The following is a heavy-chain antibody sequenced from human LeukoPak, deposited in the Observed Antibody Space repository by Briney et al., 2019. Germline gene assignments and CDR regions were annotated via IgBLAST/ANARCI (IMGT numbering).Heavy chain of an antibody. CDR1: GGSFSGYY. CDR3: AALASEWLVFDY. D-gene: IGHD6-19*01. V-gene: IGHV4-34*01. Sequence: PSETLSLTCAVYGGSFSGYYWSWIRQPPGKGLEWTGEINHSGSTNYNPSLKSRVTISVDTSKNQFSLKLSSVTAADTAVYYCAALASEWLVFDYWGQGTLVTVSS. CDR2: INHSGST. J-gene: IGHJ4*02.